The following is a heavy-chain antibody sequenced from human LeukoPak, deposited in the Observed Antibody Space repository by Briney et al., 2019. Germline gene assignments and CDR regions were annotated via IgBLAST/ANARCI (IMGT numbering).Heavy chain of an antibody. CDR3: ARVTGMEDQLLYDALDI. CDR2: INPNSGGT. J-gene: IGHJ3*02. V-gene: IGHV1-2*02. D-gene: IGHD1-26*01. CDR1: GY. Sequence: GASVKVSCKASGYMHWVRQAPGQGLEWMGWINPNSGGTKYAQKFQGRVTMTRDTSISTGYMELSRLRSDDTAVYYCARVTGMEDQLLYDALDIWGQGTMVTVSS.